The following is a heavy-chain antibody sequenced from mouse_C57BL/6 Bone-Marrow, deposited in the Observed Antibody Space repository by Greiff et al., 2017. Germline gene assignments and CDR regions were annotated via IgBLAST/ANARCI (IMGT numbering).Heavy chain of an antibody. D-gene: IGHD2-3*01. Sequence: QVQLQQSGAELARPGASVKLSCKASGYTFTSYGISWVKQRTGQGLEWIGEIYPRSGNTYYNEKFKGKATLTADKSSSTAYMELRSLTSEDSAVYFVAGYNDGCEGAPFDYWGQGTTLTVAS. J-gene: IGHJ2*01. CDR3: AGYNDGCEGAPFDY. V-gene: IGHV1-81*01. CDR1: GYTFTSYG. CDR2: IYPRSGNT.